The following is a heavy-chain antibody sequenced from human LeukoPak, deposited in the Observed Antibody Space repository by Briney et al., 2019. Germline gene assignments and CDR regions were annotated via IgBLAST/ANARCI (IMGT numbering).Heavy chain of an antibody. CDR3: AKDITRWSDSMDY. D-gene: IGHD4-11*01. CDR1: GFTFDDYA. J-gene: IGHJ4*02. CDR2: ISWNSGSI. V-gene: IGHV3-9*01. Sequence: GGSLRLSCAASGFTFDDYAMHWVRQAPGKGLEWVSGISWNSGSIGYADSVKGRFTISRDNAENSLYLQMNSLRAEDTALYYCAKDITRWSDSMDYWGQGTLVTVSS.